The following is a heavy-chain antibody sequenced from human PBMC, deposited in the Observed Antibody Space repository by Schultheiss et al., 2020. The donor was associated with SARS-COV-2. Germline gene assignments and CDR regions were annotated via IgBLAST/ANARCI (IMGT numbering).Heavy chain of an antibody. D-gene: IGHD1-26*01. Sequence: GGSLRLSCAASGFTFSGSAMHWVRQASGKGLEWVGRIRSKANSYATAYAASVKGRFTISRDDSKNTAYLQMNSLKTEDTAVYYCARGSGSYALSWGQGTLVTVSS. V-gene: IGHV3-73*01. J-gene: IGHJ5*02. CDR3: ARGSGSYALS. CDR2: IRSKANSYAT. CDR1: GFTFSGSA.